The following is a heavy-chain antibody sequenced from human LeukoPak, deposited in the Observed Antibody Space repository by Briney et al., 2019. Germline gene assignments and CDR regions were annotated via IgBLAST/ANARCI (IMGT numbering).Heavy chain of an antibody. D-gene: IGHD3-10*01. J-gene: IGHJ5*02. V-gene: IGHV4-39*01. CDR3: ARHGFITLVRGVLMWFAP. CDR1: GGSISSSSYY. Sequence: PSETLSLTCTVSGGSISSSSYYWGWIRQPPGKGLEWIGSIYYSGSTYYNPSLKSRVTISVDTTKNQFSLKLSSVTAADTAVYYCARHGFITLVRGVLMWFAPWGQGTLVTVSS. CDR2: IYYSGST.